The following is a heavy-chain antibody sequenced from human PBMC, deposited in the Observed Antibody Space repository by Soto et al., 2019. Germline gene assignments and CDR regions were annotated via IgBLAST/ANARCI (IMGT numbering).Heavy chain of an antibody. CDR2: IYHSGST. V-gene: IGHV4-30-2*01. D-gene: IGHD5-12*01. CDR1: GGSISSGGYS. CDR3: AAGGGLPRYY. J-gene: IGHJ4*02. Sequence: QLQLQESGSGLVKPSQTLSLTCAVSGGSISSGGYSWSWIRQPPGKGLEWIGYIYHSGSTYYNPSHKSRVTISVDRSKNQFSLKLSSVTAAETAVYYCAAGGGLPRYYWGQGTLVTVSS.